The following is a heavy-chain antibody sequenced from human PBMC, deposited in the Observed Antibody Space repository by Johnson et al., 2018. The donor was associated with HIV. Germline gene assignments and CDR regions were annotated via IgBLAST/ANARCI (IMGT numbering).Heavy chain of an antibody. CDR2: IWYDGSNK. D-gene: IGHD1-26*01. CDR3: AKDLFTEREDDVFDI. CDR1: GFTVSSNY. Sequence: QVLLVESGGGVVQPGRSLRLSCAASGFTVSSNYMSWVRQAPGKGLEWVAVIWYDGSNKYYADSVKGRFTISRDNSKNTLYLQMNSLRAEDTAVYYCAKDLFTEREDDVFDIWGQGTMVTVSS. V-gene: IGHV3-33*06. J-gene: IGHJ3*02.